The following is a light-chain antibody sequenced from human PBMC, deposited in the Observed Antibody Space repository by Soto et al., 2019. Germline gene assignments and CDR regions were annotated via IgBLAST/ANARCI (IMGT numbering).Light chain of an antibody. CDR3: SSHAGSSVV. V-gene: IGLV2-8*01. J-gene: IGLJ1*01. CDR2: EVS. Sequence: QSALTQPPSASGSPGQSVTISCTGTSSDVGDYNFVSWYQQHPGKAPKLMIYEVSKRPSGVPDRLSGSKSGNTASLTVSGSQAEDGADYYCSSHAGSSVVFGTGTKVTVL. CDR1: SSDVGDYNF.